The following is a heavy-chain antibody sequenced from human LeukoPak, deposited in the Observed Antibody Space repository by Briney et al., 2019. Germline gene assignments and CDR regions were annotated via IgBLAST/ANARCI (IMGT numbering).Heavy chain of an antibody. CDR2: ISSSSSYI. Sequence: KPGGSLRLSCAASGFTFSSYSMNWVRQASGKGLEWVSSISSSSSYIYYADSVKGRFTISRDNAKNSLYLQMNSLRAEDTAVYYCARGIAAADDYWGQGTLVTVSS. J-gene: IGHJ4*02. CDR1: GFTFSSYS. V-gene: IGHV3-21*01. D-gene: IGHD6-13*01. CDR3: ARGIAAADDY.